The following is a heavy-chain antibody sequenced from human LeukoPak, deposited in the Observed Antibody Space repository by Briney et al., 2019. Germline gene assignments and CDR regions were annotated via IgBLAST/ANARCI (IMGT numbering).Heavy chain of an antibody. J-gene: IGHJ4*02. CDR2: ISSSSSTM. CDR3: ARDGVLIVGATSGYFDY. V-gene: IGHV3-48*04. Sequence: GGSLRLSCAASGFTFSDNSMNWVRQAPGKGLEWLSYISSSSSTMYYADSVKGRFTISRDNAKDSLYLQMNSLRAEDTAVYYCARDGVLIVGATSGYFDYWGQGTLVTVSS. CDR1: GFTFSDNS. D-gene: IGHD1-26*01.